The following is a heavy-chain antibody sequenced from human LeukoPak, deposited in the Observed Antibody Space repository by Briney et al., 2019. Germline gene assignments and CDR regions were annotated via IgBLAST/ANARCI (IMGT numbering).Heavy chain of an antibody. CDR1: GFTFSIYA. Sequence: PGGSLRLSCAASGFTFSIYAMGSVRQAPGKGLEWVSAISGGGGNTYYADSVKGRFTISRDKAKNSLYVQMNSLRVEDTAVFYCARVDASRRVGYNSNYFDYWGQGTLVTVSS. CDR2: ISGGGGNT. CDR3: ARVDASRRVGYNSNYFDY. J-gene: IGHJ4*02. V-gene: IGHV3-23*01. D-gene: IGHD5-24*01.